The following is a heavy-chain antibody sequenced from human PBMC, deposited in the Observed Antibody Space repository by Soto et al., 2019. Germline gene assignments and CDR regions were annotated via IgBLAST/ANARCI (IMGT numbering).Heavy chain of an antibody. Sequence: EVQLMESGGGLEQPGGSLRLSCAASGFTFNNFAMVWVRQAPGKGLEWVSAISGSGSNTYYADSVKGRFTISRDNSKNTVSLQMNSLRVEDTALYHCTTGDERNSNWYGNFASWGQGTLVTVSS. CDR1: GFTFNNFA. V-gene: IGHV3-23*01. CDR2: ISGSGSNT. CDR3: TTGDERNSNWYGNFAS. J-gene: IGHJ4*02. D-gene: IGHD6-13*01.